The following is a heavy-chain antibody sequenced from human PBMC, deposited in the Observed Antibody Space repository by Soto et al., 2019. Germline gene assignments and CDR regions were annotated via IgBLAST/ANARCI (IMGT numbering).Heavy chain of an antibody. CDR2: IWSHGNKE. D-gene: IGHD3-3*02. J-gene: IGHJ3*02. V-gene: IGHV3-33*01. CDR1: GFTFCRNG. CDR3: ARLHLAVPTLGSFDI. Sequence: QEQREEYGGAVVQPGRSLRLSCAASGFTFCRNGMHWICQAPVMGLEWVAIIWSHGNKENYAESVRGRFTISGDNSKNTVYLQMDSLRVDDTAVYYCARLHLAVPTLGSFDIWGQGTLLTISS.